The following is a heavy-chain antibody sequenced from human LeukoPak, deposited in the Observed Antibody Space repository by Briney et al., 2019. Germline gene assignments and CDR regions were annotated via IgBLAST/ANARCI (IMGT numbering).Heavy chain of an antibody. CDR2: IYTSGNT. Sequence: SETLSLTCTVSGGSLSSGSYYWSWTRQPAGKGLEWLGRIYTSGNTKYNPPLKSRVPIPVDMSKNQFSLKLSSVTAANTAVYYCARANPVNYYGSGSYYSGNYYYMGVWGKGTTVTISS. D-gene: IGHD3-10*01. J-gene: IGHJ6*03. CDR1: GGSLSSGSYY. V-gene: IGHV4-61*02. CDR3: ARANPVNYYGSGSYYSGNYYYMGV.